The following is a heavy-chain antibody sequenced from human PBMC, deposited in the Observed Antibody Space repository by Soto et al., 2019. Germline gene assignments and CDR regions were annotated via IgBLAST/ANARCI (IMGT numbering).Heavy chain of an antibody. CDR3: ARGSKPGPAPNPPGDY. CDR1: GFTFSSYG. D-gene: IGHD2-2*01. J-gene: IGHJ4*02. V-gene: IGHV3-33*01. Sequence: PGGSLRLSCAASGFTFSSYGMHWVRQAPGKGLEWVAVIWYDGSNKYYADSVKGRFTISRDNSKNTLYLQMNSLRAEDTAVYYCARGSKPGPAPNPPGDYWGQGTLVTVSS. CDR2: IWYDGSNK.